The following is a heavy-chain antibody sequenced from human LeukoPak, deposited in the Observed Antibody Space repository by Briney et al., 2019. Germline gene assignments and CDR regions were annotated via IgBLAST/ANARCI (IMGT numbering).Heavy chain of an antibody. Sequence: GGSLRLSCAASGFTFSSYAMSWVRQAPGKGLEWVSAISGSGGSTYYADSVKGRFTISRDNSKNTLYLQMNSLRAEDTAVYYCAILLGEKYSSGWYLRYWGQGTLVTVSS. J-gene: IGHJ4*02. CDR1: GFTFSSYA. V-gene: IGHV3-23*01. CDR3: AILLGEKYSSGWYLRY. CDR2: ISGSGGST. D-gene: IGHD6-19*01.